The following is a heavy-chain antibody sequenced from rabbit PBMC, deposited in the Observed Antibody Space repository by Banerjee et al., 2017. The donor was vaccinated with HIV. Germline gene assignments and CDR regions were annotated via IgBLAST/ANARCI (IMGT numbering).Heavy chain of an antibody. CDR2: IYTGSGST. Sequence: QEQLEESGGDLVKPGASLTLTCTASGFSFSGNYWICWVRQAPGKGLEWIGCIYTGSGSTAYASWVNGRFTISRSTSLNTVDLKMTSLTAADTATYFCARANSGGIYYFHLWGQGTLVTVS. CDR1: GFSFSGNYW. V-gene: IGHV1S43*01. J-gene: IGHJ4*01. CDR3: ARANSGGIYYFHL. D-gene: IGHD1-1*01.